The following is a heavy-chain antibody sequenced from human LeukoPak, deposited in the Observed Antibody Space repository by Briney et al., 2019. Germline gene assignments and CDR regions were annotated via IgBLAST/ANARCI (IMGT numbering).Heavy chain of an antibody. CDR1: GGTFSSYA. V-gene: IGHV1-69*05. D-gene: IGHD1-26*01. J-gene: IGHJ3*02. CDR3: AREEWEPPVAFDI. CDR2: IIPIFGTA. Sequence: SVKVSCKASGGTFSSYAISWVRQAPGQGLEWMGRIIPIFGTANYAQKFQGRVTITTDESSSTAYMELSSLRSEDTAVYYCAREEWEPPVAFDIWGQGTMVTVSS.